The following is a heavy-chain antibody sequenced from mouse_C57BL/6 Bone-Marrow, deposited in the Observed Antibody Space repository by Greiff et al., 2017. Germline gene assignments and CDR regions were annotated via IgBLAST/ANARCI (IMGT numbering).Heavy chain of an antibody. V-gene: IGHV1-55*01. Sequence: QVQLQQPGAELVKPGASVKMSCKASGYTFTSYWITWVKQRPGQGLEWIGDIYPGSGSTNYNEKFKSKATLTVDTSSSTAYMHLSSLTSEDSAVYYCARGDYDEAMDYWGQGTSVTVSS. CDR2: IYPGSGST. CDR3: ARGDYDEAMDY. J-gene: IGHJ4*01. CDR1: GYTFTSYW. D-gene: IGHD2-4*01.